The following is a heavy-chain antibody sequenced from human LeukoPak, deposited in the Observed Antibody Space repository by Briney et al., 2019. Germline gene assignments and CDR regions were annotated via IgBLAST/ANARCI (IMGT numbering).Heavy chain of an antibody. J-gene: IGHJ6*03. CDR1: GFTFSSYA. CDR3: AKGGKQQLVSVRYYYYMDV. V-gene: IGHV3-23*01. D-gene: IGHD6-13*01. Sequence: PGGSLRLSCAASGFTFSSYAMSWVRQAPGKGLEWVSAISGSGGSTYYADSVKGRFTISRDNSKNTLYLQMNSLRAEDTAVYYCAKGGKQQLVSVRYYYYMDVWGKGTTVTVSS. CDR2: ISGSGGST.